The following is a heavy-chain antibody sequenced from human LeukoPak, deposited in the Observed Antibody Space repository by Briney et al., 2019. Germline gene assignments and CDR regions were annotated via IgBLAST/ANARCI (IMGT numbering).Heavy chain of an antibody. D-gene: IGHD6-19*01. J-gene: IGHJ6*03. CDR2: INPNGGGT. Sequence: GASVKVSCKASGYTFTGYYMHWVRQAPGQGLEWMGWINPNGGGTNYAQKFQGRVTMTRDTSISTAYMELSRLRSDDTAVYYCARDKEGWTAYYYYMDVWGKGTTVTVSS. V-gene: IGHV1-2*02. CDR3: ARDKEGWTAYYYYMDV. CDR1: GYTFTGYY.